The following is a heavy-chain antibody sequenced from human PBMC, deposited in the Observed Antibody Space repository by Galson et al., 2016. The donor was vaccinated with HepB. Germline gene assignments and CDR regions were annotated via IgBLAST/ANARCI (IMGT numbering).Heavy chain of an antibody. D-gene: IGHD1-26*01. CDR1: GYTSNRYG. V-gene: IGHV1-18*01. CDR2: ISGYNGNT. CDR3: ARDWAVGATGDY. Sequence: SVKVSCKASGYTSNRYGISWVRQAPGQGLEWMGWISGYNGNTNYAQKFQGRVTMTTDTSTSTAYMELRSLRSDDTAVYYCARDWAVGATGDYWGQGTLVTVSS. J-gene: IGHJ4*02.